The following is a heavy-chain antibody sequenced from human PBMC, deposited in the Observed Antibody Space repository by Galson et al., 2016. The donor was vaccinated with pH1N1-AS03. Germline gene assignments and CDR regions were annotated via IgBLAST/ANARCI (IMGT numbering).Heavy chain of an antibody. Sequence: SVKVSCKASGDTFSGYGITWVRQAPGQGLEWMGGIIPTYGTSNYAQKFQGRVTSTADESTSTTYMDLSSLRSEVTAVYFCARRRLDPFRGASGWYFDFYGVDVWGQGTTVTVSS. J-gene: IGHJ6*02. V-gene: IGHV1-69*13. CDR3: ARRRLDPFRGASGWYFDFYGVDV. CDR1: GDTFSGYG. CDR2: IIPTYGTS. D-gene: IGHD6-25*01.